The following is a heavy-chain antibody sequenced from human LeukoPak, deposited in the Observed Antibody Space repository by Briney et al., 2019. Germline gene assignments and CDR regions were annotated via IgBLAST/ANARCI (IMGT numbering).Heavy chain of an antibody. D-gene: IGHD1-26*01. V-gene: IGHV4-4*07. Sequence: SETLSLTCTVSGGSISSYYWSWIRQPAGKGLEWIGRIYASGSTNYNASLKSRVSMSVDTSKNQFSLKLSSVTAADTAVFYCARENSGSYREFDYWGQGTLVTVSS. J-gene: IGHJ4*02. CDR3: ARENSGSYREFDY. CDR2: IYASGST. CDR1: GGSISSYY.